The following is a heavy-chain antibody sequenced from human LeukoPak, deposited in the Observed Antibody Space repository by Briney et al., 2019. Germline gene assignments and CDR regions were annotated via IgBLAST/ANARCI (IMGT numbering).Heavy chain of an antibody. CDR2: ISSSGSTI. V-gene: IGHV3-48*03. D-gene: IGHD6-13*01. Sequence: GGSLRLSCAASGFTFSSYEMNWVRQAPGKGMEWVSYISSSGSTIYYADSVKGRFTISRDNAKNSLYLQMNSLRAEDTAVYYCARDREVEAAAGTHAFDIWGQGTMVTVSS. J-gene: IGHJ3*02. CDR1: GFTFSSYE. CDR3: ARDREVEAAAGTHAFDI.